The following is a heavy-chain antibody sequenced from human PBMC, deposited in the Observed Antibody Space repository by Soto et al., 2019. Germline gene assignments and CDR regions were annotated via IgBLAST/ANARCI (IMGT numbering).Heavy chain of an antibody. D-gene: IGHD1-26*01. J-gene: IGHJ3*02. CDR3: ARAAFHSGSYVGGAFDI. Sequence: SGPTLVNPTQTLTLTCTFSGFSLSTSGMCVSWIRQPPGKALEWLALIDWDDDKYYSTSLKTRLTISKDTSKNQVVLTMTNMDPVDTATYYCARAAFHSGSYVGGAFDIWGQGTMVTVSS. CDR1: GFSLSTSGMC. CDR2: IDWDDDK. V-gene: IGHV2-70*01.